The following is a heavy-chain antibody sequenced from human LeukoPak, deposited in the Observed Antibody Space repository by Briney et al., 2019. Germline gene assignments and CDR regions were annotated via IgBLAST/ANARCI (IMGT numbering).Heavy chain of an antibody. D-gene: IGHD6-13*01. CDR2: IYYSGST. CDR3: ARCRGSRSSLDI. V-gene: IGHV4-59*08. J-gene: IGHJ3*02. CDR1: GGSINYYY. Sequence: PSETLSLTCTVSGGSINYYYWSGIRQPPGKGLEWIGYIYYSGSTSYNPSLESRVTISVDTSRNQFSLKVNSVTAADTAVYYCARCRGSRSSLDIWGQGTMVTVSS.